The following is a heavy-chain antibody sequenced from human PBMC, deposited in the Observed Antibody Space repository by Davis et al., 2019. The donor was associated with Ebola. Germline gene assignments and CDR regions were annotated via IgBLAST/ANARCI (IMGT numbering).Heavy chain of an antibody. D-gene: IGHD2-2*01. CDR3: ARGEEQLLFLGGYYYGMDV. Sequence: AGSLTLSCAASGFTFSSYGMHCVRQEPGKGREWVGVIWYDVSKKYYADSVKGRLTLSRDNSKNTLYLQMNSLRAEETAVYYCARGEEQLLFLGGYYYGMDVWGQGTTVTVSS. J-gene: IGHJ6*02. V-gene: IGHV3-33*01. CDR1: GFTFSSYG. CDR2: IWYDVSKK.